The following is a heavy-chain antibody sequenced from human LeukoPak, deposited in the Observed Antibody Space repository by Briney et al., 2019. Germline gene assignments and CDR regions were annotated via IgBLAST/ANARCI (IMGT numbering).Heavy chain of an antibody. CDR3: ASQTHYYDSSGYIPSNY. V-gene: IGHV3-20*04. CDR1: GFTFDDYG. CDR2: INWNGGST. J-gene: IGHJ4*02. Sequence: GGSLRLSCAASGFTFDDYGMSWVRQAPGKGLEWVSGINWNGGSTGYADSVKGRFTISRDNAKNSLYLQMNSLRAEDTALYYCASQTHYYDSSGYIPSNYWGQGTLVTVSS. D-gene: IGHD3-22*01.